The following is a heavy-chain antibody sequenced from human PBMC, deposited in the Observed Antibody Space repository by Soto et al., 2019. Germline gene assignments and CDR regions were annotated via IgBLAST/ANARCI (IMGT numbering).Heavy chain of an antibody. CDR1: SGSITSSNW. V-gene: IGHV4-4*02. CDR2: VSHSGST. Sequence: QVQLQESRPGLVKPSGTLSLTCAVSSGSITSSNWWSWVRQPPGKGLEWIGEVSHSGSTNYIPSLKSRVTISVDKSRNQFSLRLNSVTAADTAVYYCARNRYGGYDFDFWGQGTLVTVSS. J-gene: IGHJ4*02. D-gene: IGHD5-12*01. CDR3: ARNRYGGYDFDF.